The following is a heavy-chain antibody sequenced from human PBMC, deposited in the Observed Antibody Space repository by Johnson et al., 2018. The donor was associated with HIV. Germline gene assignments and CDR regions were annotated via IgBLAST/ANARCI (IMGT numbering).Heavy chain of an antibody. V-gene: IGHV3-66*01. CDR1: GFTFDDYG. Sequence: VQLVESGGGVVRPGGSLRLSCVASGFTFDDYGMSWVRQAPGKGLEWVSVIFGGGTTYYTDSVKGRFTISRDNSKNTLYLQMNSLRAEDTAVYYCARIFSREMDYGDLLGAFDIWGQGTMVTVSS. CDR3: ARIFSREMDYGDLLGAFDI. CDR2: IFGGGTT. D-gene: IGHD4-17*01. J-gene: IGHJ3*02.